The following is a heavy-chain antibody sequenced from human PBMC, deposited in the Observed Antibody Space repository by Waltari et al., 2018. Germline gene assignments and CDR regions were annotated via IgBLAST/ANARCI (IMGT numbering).Heavy chain of an antibody. J-gene: IGHJ4*02. D-gene: IGHD2-15*01. CDR1: GFTVSTYD. CDR3: TTRLPRNY. Sequence: EVQLVESGGDLIQPVGSLRLSCEVYGFTVSTYDMSWVRQAPGKGLEWVSAIYSGGSSLYLDSVKGRFIMSRDNSKNTVYLQMDNVRAEDTAIYYCTTRLPRNYWGLGTLVTVSS. V-gene: IGHV3-53*01. CDR2: IYSGGSS.